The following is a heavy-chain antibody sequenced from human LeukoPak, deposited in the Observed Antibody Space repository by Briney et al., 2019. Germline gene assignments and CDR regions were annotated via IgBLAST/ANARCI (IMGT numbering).Heavy chain of an antibody. D-gene: IGHD2-15*01. Sequence: SGTLSLTCAVSGASISSNWWNWVRQPPGKGLEWIGRIYSSGSTNYNPSLKSRVTMSVDSSKNQFSLKLTSVTAADTAVYYCARDKGSGDYWGQGTLVTASS. J-gene: IGHJ4*02. CDR2: IYSSGST. V-gene: IGHV4-4*02. CDR3: ARDKGSGDY. CDR1: GASISSNW.